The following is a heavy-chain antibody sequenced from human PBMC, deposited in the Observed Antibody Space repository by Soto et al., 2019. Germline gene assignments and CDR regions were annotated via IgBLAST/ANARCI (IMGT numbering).Heavy chain of an antibody. CDR2: ISGSGITFSVSGTGT. CDR3: ATDRIQLWFGI. V-gene: IGHV3-23*01. D-gene: IGHD5-18*01. CDR1: GFAFSSYG. Sequence: GGSLRLSCAASGFAFSSYGMSWVRQAPGKGLEWVSTISGSGITFSVSGTGTYYADSVKGRFTISRDNSKNTLFLQMNSLRAEDTAVYYCATDRIQLWFGIWGQGTMVTVSS. J-gene: IGHJ3*02.